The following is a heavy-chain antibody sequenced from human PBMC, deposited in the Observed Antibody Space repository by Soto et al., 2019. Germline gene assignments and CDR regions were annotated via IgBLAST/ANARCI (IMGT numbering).Heavy chain of an antibody. Sequence: ASVKVSCKGSGYTFTSCGISWVRQAPGQGLEWMGWISAYNGNTNYAQKLQGRVTMTTDTSTSTAYMELRSLRSDDTAVYYCASVYGSGSYYLFPYWGQGTLVTVSS. CDR1: GYTFTSCG. V-gene: IGHV1-18*01. J-gene: IGHJ4*02. CDR2: ISAYNGNT. CDR3: ASVYGSGSYYLFPY. D-gene: IGHD3-10*01.